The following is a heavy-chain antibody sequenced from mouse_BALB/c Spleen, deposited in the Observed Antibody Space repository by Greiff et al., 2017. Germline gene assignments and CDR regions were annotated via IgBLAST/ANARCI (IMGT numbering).Heavy chain of an antibody. CDR2: IDPENGDT. CDR1: GFNIKDYY. D-gene: IGHD2-14*01. CDR3: NIYRPYAMDY. V-gene: IGHV14-4*02. J-gene: IGHJ4*01. Sequence: EVQLQESGAELVRSGASVKLSCTASGFNIKDYYMHWVKQRPEQGLEWIGWIDPENGDTEYAPKFQGKATMTADTSSNTAYLQLSSLTSEDTAVYYCNIYRPYAMDYWGQGTSVTVSS.